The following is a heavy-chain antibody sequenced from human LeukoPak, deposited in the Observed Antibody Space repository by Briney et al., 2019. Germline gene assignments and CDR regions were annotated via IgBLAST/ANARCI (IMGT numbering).Heavy chain of an antibody. J-gene: IGHJ5*02. V-gene: IGHV1-69*01. CDR1: GGTFSSYA. CDR3: AREGAHSKKTYNWFDP. Sequence: SVKVSCKASGGTFSSYAISWVGQAPGQGLEWMGGIIPIFGTANNAQMFQGRVTITADESTSTAYMELSSLRSEDTAVYYCAREGAHSKKTYNWFDPWGQGTLVTVSS. CDR2: IIPIFGTA. D-gene: IGHD2-21*01.